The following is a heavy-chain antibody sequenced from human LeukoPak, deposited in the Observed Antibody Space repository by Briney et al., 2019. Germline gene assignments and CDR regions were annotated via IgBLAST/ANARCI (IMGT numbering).Heavy chain of an antibody. D-gene: IGHD3-10*01. V-gene: IGHV1-46*01. CDR2: INPSGGST. J-gene: IGHJ6*03. CDR3: ARGPRITLIRGGQWYFYMDV. Sequence: ASVKVSCKASGYTFTSYYMHWVRQAPGQGLEWMGIINPSGGSTNYAQKFQGRVTMTRDTSTSTVYMELSSLRSEDTAVYYCARGPRITLIRGGQWYFYMDVWGKGTTVTISS. CDR1: GYTFTSYY.